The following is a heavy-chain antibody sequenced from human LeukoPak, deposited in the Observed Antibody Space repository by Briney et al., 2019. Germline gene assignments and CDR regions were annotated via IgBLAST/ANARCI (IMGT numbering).Heavy chain of an antibody. J-gene: IGHJ5*01. CDR2: ICWDSGGI. CDR3: AKDTRYSYGSTDS. Sequence: GGSLRLPCAASGFTFDYYAMHWVRQAPGKGLEWVAVICWDSGGICYADSVKGRFTVSRDNAKNSLYLQMNSLRAEDTALYYCAKDTRYSYGSTDSWGHGTLFTVSP. CDR1: GFTFDYYA. D-gene: IGHD5-18*01. V-gene: IGHV3-9*01.